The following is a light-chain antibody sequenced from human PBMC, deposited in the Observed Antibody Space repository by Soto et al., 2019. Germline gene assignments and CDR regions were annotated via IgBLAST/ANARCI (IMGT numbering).Light chain of an antibody. CDR2: GAS. V-gene: IGKV3-20*01. CDR1: QSVSSSY. Sequence: IVWTHTPGTLSLSTSVKASQYLMASQSVSSSYLAWYQQKPGQAPRLLIYGASSRATGIPDRFSGSGSGTDFTLTISRLEPEDFAAYYCQQYGSSPFTFGQGTRLEIK. J-gene: IGKJ5*01. CDR3: QQYGSSPFT.